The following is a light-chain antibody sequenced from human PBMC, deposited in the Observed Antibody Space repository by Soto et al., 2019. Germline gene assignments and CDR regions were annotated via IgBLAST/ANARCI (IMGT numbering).Light chain of an antibody. Sequence: EIVLTQSPATLSLSTGERATLSCRASQSISRYLAWYQQKPDQAPRLLIYDASNRATGIPARFSGSGSGTDFTLTISSLEPEDFAVYYCHQRSTWPFTFGPGTKVDIK. J-gene: IGKJ3*01. CDR3: HQRSTWPFT. CDR2: DAS. V-gene: IGKV3-11*01. CDR1: QSISRY.